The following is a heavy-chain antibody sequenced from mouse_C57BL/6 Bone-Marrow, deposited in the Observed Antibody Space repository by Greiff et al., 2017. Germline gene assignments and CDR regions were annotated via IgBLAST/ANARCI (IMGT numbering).Heavy chain of an antibody. Sequence: VQVVESGGGLVQPGGSLKLSCAASGFTFSDYGMAWVRQAPRKGPEWVAFISNLAYSIYYADTVTGRFTISRENAKNTLYLEMSSLRSEDTAMYYCARRGDDYDGAMDYWGQGTSVTVSS. CDR1: GFTFSDYG. CDR2: ISNLAYSI. J-gene: IGHJ4*01. V-gene: IGHV5-15*01. CDR3: ARRGDDYDGAMDY. D-gene: IGHD2-4*01.